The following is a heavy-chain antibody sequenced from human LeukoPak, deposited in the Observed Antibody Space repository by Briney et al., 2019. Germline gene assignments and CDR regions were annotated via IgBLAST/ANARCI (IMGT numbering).Heavy chain of an antibody. J-gene: IGHJ4*02. Sequence: SETLSLTCAVYGGSFSGYYWSWIRQPPRKGLEWIGEINHSGSTNYNPSLKSRVTISVDTSKNQFSLKLSSVTAADTAVYYCARGEQQLVPLPGYWGQGTVVIVSS. CDR3: ARGEQQLVPLPGY. V-gene: IGHV4-34*01. CDR1: GGSFSGYY. CDR2: INHSGST. D-gene: IGHD6-13*01.